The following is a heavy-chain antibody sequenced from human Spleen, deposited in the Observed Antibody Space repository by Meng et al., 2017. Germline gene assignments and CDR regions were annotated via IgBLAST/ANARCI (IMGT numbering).Heavy chain of an antibody. V-gene: IGHV1-2*06. CDR2: IDPKSDNT. D-gene: IGHD6-13*01. Sequence: VQILTYGPEVKKPGGTVTVFFKASGYTFSAYWIPGVRQAPGQGLEWMGRIDPKSDNTHYAQKFQGRVTMTRDTSISTAYMELSGLRSDDTAVYYCARDEDISAAGYLLGDFWGQGTLVTVSS. CDR3: ARDEDISAAGYLLGDF. J-gene: IGHJ4*02. CDR1: GYTFSAYW.